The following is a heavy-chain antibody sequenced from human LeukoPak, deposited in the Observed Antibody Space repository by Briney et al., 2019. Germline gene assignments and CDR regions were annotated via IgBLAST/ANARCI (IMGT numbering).Heavy chain of an antibody. CDR1: GGSISSGDYY. V-gene: IGHV4-30-4*01. J-gene: IGHJ4*02. CDR3: ARDLYGSGSSYFDY. CDR2: IYYSGST. Sequence: SETLSLTCTVSGGSISSGDYYWSWIRHPPRKGLEWIGYIYYSGSTYYNPSLKSRVTISVDTSKNQFSLKLSSVTAADTAVYYCARDLYGSGSSYFDYWGQGTLVTVSS. D-gene: IGHD3-10*01.